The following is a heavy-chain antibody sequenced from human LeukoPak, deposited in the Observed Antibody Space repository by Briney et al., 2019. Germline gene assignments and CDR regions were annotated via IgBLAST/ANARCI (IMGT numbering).Heavy chain of an antibody. CDR3: ARVKYGDYYYYYMDV. Sequence: SETLSLTCTVSGGSISSYYWSWIRQPPGKGLEWIGYIYYSGSTNYNPSLKSRVTISVDTSKNQSSLKLSSVTAADTAVYYCARVKYGDYYYYYMDVWGKGTTVTVSS. CDR1: GGSISSYY. V-gene: IGHV4-59*01. D-gene: IGHD4-17*01. CDR2: IYYSGST. J-gene: IGHJ6*03.